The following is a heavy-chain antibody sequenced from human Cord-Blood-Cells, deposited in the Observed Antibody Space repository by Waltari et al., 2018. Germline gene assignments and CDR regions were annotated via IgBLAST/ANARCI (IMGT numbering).Heavy chain of an antibody. CDR3: ARDQAGGIEQLVDY. V-gene: IGHV4-38-2*02. CDR1: GYSISSGYS. Sequence: QVQLQESGPGLVKPSETLSLTCTVSGYSISSGYSWGWLRQPPGKGLEWIGSIYHSGGTYYNPSLKSRVTISVDTSKNQFSLKLSSVTAADTAVYYCARDQAGGIEQLVDYWGQGTLVTVSS. D-gene: IGHD6-6*01. J-gene: IGHJ4*02. CDR2: IYHSGGT.